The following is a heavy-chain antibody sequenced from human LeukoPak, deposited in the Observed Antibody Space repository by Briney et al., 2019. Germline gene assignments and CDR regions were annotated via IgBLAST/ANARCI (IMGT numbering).Heavy chain of an antibody. V-gene: IGHV3-33*06. CDR2: IWPDGSNK. Sequence: GRSLRLSCAASGFTFSTYGVHWVRQAPGKGLEWVAVIWPDGSNKYYADSVKGRFTISRDNSKNTLYLQMNSLRAEDTAVYYCAKEKWELLRGYFDYWGQGTLVTVSS. D-gene: IGHD1-26*01. CDR3: AKEKWELLRGYFDY. CDR1: GFTFSTYG. J-gene: IGHJ4*02.